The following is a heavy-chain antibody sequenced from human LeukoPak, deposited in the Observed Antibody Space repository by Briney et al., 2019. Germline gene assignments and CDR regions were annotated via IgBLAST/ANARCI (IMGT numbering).Heavy chain of an antibody. CDR2: INPGSGST. D-gene: IGHD3-22*01. J-gene: IGHJ4*02. CDR3: ASGHDPYYYDTSGYSDY. CDR1: GYTFTRYY. V-gene: IGHV1-46*01. Sequence: ASVKVSCTASGYTFTRYYMHWVRQAPGQGLEWMGIINPGSGSTTYAQKFQGRVTMTRDTSTSTVYMQLSSLRSEDTAVYYCASGHDPYYYDTSGYSDYWGQGTLGTVSS.